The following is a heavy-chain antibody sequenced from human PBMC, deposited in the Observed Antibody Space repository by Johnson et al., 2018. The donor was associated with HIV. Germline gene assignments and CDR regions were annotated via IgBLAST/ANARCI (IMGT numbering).Heavy chain of an antibody. D-gene: IGHD2-15*01. Sequence: QVQLVESGGGLVKPRGSLRLSCAASGITFSDYYMSWIRQAPGKGLEWVSYISSSGNTIYYADSVKGRVTISRDNAKKSLYLQMNSLRAEDTAVYYCARDKGIGAFDIWGQGTMVTVSS. V-gene: IGHV3-11*04. J-gene: IGHJ3*02. CDR3: ARDKGIGAFDI. CDR1: GITFSDYY. CDR2: ISSSGNTI.